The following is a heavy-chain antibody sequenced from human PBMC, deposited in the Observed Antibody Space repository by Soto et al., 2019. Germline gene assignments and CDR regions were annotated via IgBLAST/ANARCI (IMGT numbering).Heavy chain of an antibody. CDR1: GYTFTSYD. CDR3: ARISIYCTNGVCLHYFDY. V-gene: IGHV1-8*01. CDR2: MHPNSGNT. J-gene: IGHJ4*02. D-gene: IGHD2-8*01. Sequence: QVQLVQSGAEVKKPGASVKVSCKASGYTFTSYDINWVRQATVQGLEWMGWMHPNSGNTGYAQKFQGRVTMTRNTSISTAYMELSSLRSDDTAVYYCARISIYCTNGVCLHYFDYWGQGTMVTVSS.